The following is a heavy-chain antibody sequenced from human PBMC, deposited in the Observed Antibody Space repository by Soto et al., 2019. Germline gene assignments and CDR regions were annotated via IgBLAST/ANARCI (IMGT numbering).Heavy chain of an antibody. CDR2: IYYSGST. J-gene: IGHJ4*02. Sequence: SETLSLTCTVSGGSISSGDYYWSWFRQPPGKGLEWIGYIYYSGSTYYNPSLKSRVTISVDTSKNQFSLKLSSVTAADTAVYYCDSGGNKGNDYSGQATLVTVSS. D-gene: IGHD2-15*01. V-gene: IGHV4-30-4*01. CDR1: GGSISSGDYY. CDR3: DSGGNKGNDY.